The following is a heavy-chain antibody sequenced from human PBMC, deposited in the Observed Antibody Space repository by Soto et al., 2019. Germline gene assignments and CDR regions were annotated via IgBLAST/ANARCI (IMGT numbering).Heavy chain of an antibody. V-gene: IGHV3-33*01. Sequence: QVQLVESGGGVVQPGTSLRLSCVTSGFIFNTHGMHWVRQAPGKGLEWVAVIRHDGGEKYYADSVKGRFTISRDESKKTLHLEMNSLGAEDTAVYYWTRGGGDCFGGRCSAAKWGGGTLVTVFS. J-gene: IGHJ4*02. CDR3: TRGGGDCFGGRCSAAK. D-gene: IGHD3-16*01. CDR2: IRHDGGEK. CDR1: GFIFNTHG.